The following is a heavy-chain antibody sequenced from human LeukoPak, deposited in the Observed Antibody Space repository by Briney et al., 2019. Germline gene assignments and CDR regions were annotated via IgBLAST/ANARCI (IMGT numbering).Heavy chain of an antibody. V-gene: IGHV3-9*01. CDR3: AKTHDGSGFLNDAFDV. CDR1: GFTFEDFA. Sequence: GGSLRLSCEGSGFTFEDFAVHWARQAPGKGLEWVSGITWNARRVGYADSVKGRFTVSRDNARKSVYLQMNSLGLGDTAVYYCAKTHDGSGFLNDAFDVWGQGTMVTVSS. J-gene: IGHJ3*01. D-gene: IGHD3-22*01. CDR2: ITWNARRV.